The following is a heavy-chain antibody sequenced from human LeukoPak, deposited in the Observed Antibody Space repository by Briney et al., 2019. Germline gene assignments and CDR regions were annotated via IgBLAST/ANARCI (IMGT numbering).Heavy chain of an antibody. CDR1: GYTFTGYY. Sequence: ASVNLSCKASGYTFTGYYIHWARQARRQGLEWMECINPNSGGTNYAQKCQGWVTMTRDTSISTAYMELSRLRSDDTAVYFCARAGAGSYDGENFDYGGQGTLVTVSS. CDR3: ARAGAGSYDGENFDY. V-gene: IGHV1-2*04. J-gene: IGHJ4*02. CDR2: INPNSGGT. D-gene: IGHD3-10*01.